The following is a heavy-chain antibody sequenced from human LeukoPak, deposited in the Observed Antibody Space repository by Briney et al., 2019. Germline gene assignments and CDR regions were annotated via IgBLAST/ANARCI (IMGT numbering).Heavy chain of an antibody. CDR1: GGSISSHY. J-gene: IGHJ5*02. D-gene: IGHD4-17*01. CDR2: MLYSGTA. Sequence: PSETLSLTCTVSGGSISSHYWSWIRQPPGKGLEWIGSMLYSGTAYYNPSLKSRVTISVDTSKNQFSLKLRSVTAADTAVHYCARAPTVTNHYYSWFDPWGQGTLVTVSS. CDR3: ARAPTVTNHYYSWFDP. V-gene: IGHV4-59*11.